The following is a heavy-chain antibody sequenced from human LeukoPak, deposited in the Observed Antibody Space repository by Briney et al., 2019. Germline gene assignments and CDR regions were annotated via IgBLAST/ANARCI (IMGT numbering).Heavy chain of an antibody. Sequence: GGSLRLSCAASGFTFSDAWMTWVRQAPGKGLEWVGRIKSRTDGGTTDYAAPVKGRFTMSRDDSKNTLYLQMNSLRAEDTAVYYCAKVPGSYYVDFDYWGQGTLVTVSS. D-gene: IGHD3-10*01. CDR2: IKSRTDGGTT. J-gene: IGHJ4*02. CDR3: AKVPGSYYVDFDY. CDR1: GFTFSDAW. V-gene: IGHV3-15*01.